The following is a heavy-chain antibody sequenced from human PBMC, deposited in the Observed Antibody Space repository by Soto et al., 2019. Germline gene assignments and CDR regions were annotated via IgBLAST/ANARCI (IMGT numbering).Heavy chain of an antibody. CDR1: GYTFSGYH. Sequence: QVQLVQSGAEVKEPGASVKVSCKASGYTFSGYHIHWVRQAPGQGLEWMGWINTNTGDTNYAQNFRGWVTMTRDTSINTAYVEMSRLTSDDTGVYYCARWVGASNWFDPWGQGTLVTVSS. CDR2: INTNTGDT. V-gene: IGHV1-2*04. J-gene: IGHJ5*01. CDR3: ARWVGASNWFDP. D-gene: IGHD1-26*01.